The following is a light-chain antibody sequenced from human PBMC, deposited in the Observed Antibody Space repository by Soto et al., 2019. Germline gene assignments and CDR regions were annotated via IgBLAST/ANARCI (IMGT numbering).Light chain of an antibody. CDR1: QSISSY. CDR3: QQVNNYPLT. CDR2: AAS. V-gene: IGKV1-39*01. Sequence: DIQMTQSPSSLSASVGDRGSISGRACQSISSYLNWYQQKPGKAPKLLIYAASSLQGGVPSRFSGSGSGTEFTLTISSLQPEDFATYYCQQVNNYPLTFGGGTKVDI. J-gene: IGKJ4*01.